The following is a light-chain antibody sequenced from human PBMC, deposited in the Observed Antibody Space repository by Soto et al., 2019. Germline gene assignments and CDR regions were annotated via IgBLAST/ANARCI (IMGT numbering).Light chain of an antibody. CDR1: SSDVGGYNY. CDR2: EVT. CDR3: SSYTSSSTPDV. J-gene: IGLJ1*01. Sequence: QSALTQPASVSGSPGQSITISCTGTSSDVGGYNYVSWYQQHPGKAPKLMIYEVTYRPSGVSNRFSGAKSGNTASLSISGLQADDDADYYCSSYTSSSTPDVFGTGTKVTVL. V-gene: IGLV2-14*01.